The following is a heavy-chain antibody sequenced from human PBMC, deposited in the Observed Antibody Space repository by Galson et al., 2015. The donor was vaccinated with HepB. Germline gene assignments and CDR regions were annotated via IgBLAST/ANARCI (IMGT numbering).Heavy chain of an antibody. J-gene: IGHJ4*02. CDR1: GYTFTSYW. V-gene: IGHV5-51*01. Sequence: QSGAEVKEPGESLRISCAASGYTFTSYWIGWVRQMPGKGLEWMGIIFPTDSDTRYGPSFQGQVTISADKSITTAYLQWSSLKASDTAMYYCARHSGGDSYGSFDYWGQGTLVTVSS. CDR2: IFPTDSDT. D-gene: IGHD5-18*01. CDR3: ARHSGGDSYGSFDY.